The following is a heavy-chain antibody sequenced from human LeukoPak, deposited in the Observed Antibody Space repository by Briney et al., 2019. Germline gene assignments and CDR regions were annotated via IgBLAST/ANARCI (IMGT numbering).Heavy chain of an antibody. J-gene: IGHJ1*01. CDR2: IKQDGSEK. Sequence: GGSLRLSCAASGFTFSSYWMSWVRQAPGKGLEWVANIKQDGSEKYYVDSVKGRFTISRDNSKNTLYLQMNSLRAEDTAVYYCAKVAPLKYYYDSSGYYPGRFQHWGQGTLVTVSS. CDR3: AKVAPLKYYYDSSGYYPGRFQH. V-gene: IGHV3-7*03. CDR1: GFTFSSYW. D-gene: IGHD3-22*01.